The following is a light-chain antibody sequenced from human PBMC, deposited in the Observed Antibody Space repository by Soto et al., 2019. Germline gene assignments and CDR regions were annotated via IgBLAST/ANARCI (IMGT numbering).Light chain of an antibody. CDR3: QQYNNFPV. CDR1: QDISYF. CDR2: DAS. J-gene: IGKJ1*01. Sequence: DIQMTQSPSSLSASVGDRVTITCQASQDISYFLNWYQQRPGKAPKLLIYDASNLKAGVPSRFSGSGSGTHFTFTISNLQPEDIATYYCQQYNNFPVFGPGTKVEFK. V-gene: IGKV1-33*01.